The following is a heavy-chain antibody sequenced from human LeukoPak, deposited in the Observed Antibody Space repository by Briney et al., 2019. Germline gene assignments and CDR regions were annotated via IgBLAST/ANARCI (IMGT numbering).Heavy chain of an antibody. V-gene: IGHV1-69*13. Sequence: GASVKVSCKASGGTFSSYAFSWVRQAPGQGLEWMGGIIPIFGAPNYAQKFQGRVTITADESTSTAYMELSGLRSEDTAVFYCARDRTYYYDSSGYYGWDYFDYWGQGTLVTVSS. CDR2: IIPIFGAP. CDR3: ARDRTYYYDSSGYYGWDYFDY. D-gene: IGHD3-22*01. J-gene: IGHJ4*02. CDR1: GGTFSSYA.